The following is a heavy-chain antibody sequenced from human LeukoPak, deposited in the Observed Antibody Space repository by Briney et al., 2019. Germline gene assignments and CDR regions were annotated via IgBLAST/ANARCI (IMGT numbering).Heavy chain of an antibody. CDR2: IRSKAYGGTT. CDR3: TSAGWGGGSDEHY. D-gene: IGHD2-15*01. CDR1: GFTFGDYA. Sequence: GGSLRLSCTASGFTFGDYAMSWVRQAPGKGLEWVGFIRSKAYGGTTEYAASVKGRFTISRDDSKSIAYLQMNSLKTEDTAVYYCTSAGWGGGSDEHYWGQGTLVTVSS. V-gene: IGHV3-49*04. J-gene: IGHJ4*02.